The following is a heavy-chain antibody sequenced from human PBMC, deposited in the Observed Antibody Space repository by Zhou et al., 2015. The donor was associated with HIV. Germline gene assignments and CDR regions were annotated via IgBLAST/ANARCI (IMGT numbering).Heavy chain of an antibody. CDR3: AREWMVRDLRGAFDI. V-gene: IGHV1-18*01. Sequence: QLHLLQSGAEVKKPGASVKVSCKASGYTFTSYGISWVRQAPGQGLEWMGWISAYNGNTNYAQKLQGRVTMTTDTSTSTAYMELRSLRSDDTAVYYCAREWMVRDLRGAFDIWGQGTMVTVSS. D-gene: IGHD3-10*01. J-gene: IGHJ3*02. CDR2: ISAYNGNT. CDR1: GYTFTSYG.